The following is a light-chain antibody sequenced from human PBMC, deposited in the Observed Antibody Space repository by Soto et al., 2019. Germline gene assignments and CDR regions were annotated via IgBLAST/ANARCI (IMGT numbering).Light chain of an antibody. CDR2: GAS. CDR1: QSVSSN. J-gene: IGKJ1*01. Sequence: EIVMTQSPATLSLSPGERATLSCSASQSVSSNLAWYQQKRGQDPRLLIYGASTRATCIPARFSGSGSGTVFTRTISRLQSEDFAVYYCQQYNTWPVTFDQGTKVEI. V-gene: IGKV3-15*01. CDR3: QQYNTWPVT.